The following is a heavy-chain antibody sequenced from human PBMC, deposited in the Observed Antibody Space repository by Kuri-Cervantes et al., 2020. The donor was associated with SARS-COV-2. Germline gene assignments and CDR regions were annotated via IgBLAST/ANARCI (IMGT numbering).Heavy chain of an antibody. D-gene: IGHD5-18*01. CDR1: GGTFSSYA. J-gene: IGHJ4*02. V-gene: IGHV1-69*04. CDR3: AREIQLWKPIDY. Sequence: SVKVSCKASGGTFSSYAISWVRQAPGQGLEWMGRITPILGIANYAQKFQGRVTITADKSTSTAYMELRSLRSDDTAVYYCAREIQLWKPIDYWGQGTLVTVSS. CDR2: ITPILGIA.